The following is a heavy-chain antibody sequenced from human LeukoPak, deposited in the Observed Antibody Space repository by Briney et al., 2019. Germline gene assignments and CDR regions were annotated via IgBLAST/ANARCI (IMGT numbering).Heavy chain of an antibody. D-gene: IGHD6-6*01. CDR1: GFTFDDYA. CDR3: AKDIWYSSSSRGRDCFDY. Sequence: GGSLRLSCAASGFTFDDYAMHWVRQAPGKGLEWVSLISGDGGSTYYADSVKGRFTISRDNSKNSLYLQMNSLRTEDTALYYCAKDIWYSSSSRGRDCFDYWGQGTLVTVSS. J-gene: IGHJ4*02. V-gene: IGHV3-43*02. CDR2: ISGDGGST.